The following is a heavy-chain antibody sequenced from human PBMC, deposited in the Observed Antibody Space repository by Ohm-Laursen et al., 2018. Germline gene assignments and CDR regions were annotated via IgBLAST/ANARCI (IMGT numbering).Heavy chain of an antibody. D-gene: IGHD3-3*01. CDR3: SRDSDFWRDIYNFDY. CDR1: GGSISSYY. Sequence: GTLSLTCTVSGGSISSYYWSWIRQPAGKGLEWIGRIYTSGSTNYNPSLKSRVTMSIDTPKNQFSLKLRSVTAADTAVYYCSRDSDFWRDIYNFDYWGQGALVTVSS. V-gene: IGHV4-4*07. J-gene: IGHJ4*02. CDR2: IYTSGST.